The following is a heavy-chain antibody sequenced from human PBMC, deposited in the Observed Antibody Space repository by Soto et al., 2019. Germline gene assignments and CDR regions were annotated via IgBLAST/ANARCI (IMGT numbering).Heavy chain of an antibody. CDR3: ARDDVLCDGGRCYGVPLDG. J-gene: IGHJ6*04. CDR1: GFTVSSKY. D-gene: IGHD2-15*01. V-gene: IGHV3-66*01. CDR2: IQSGGPT. Sequence: PGGSLRLSCAASGFTVSSKYMSWVRQAPGKGLEWVSLIQSGGPTYYADSVKGRFTISRDTSENTLHLQMDSLRAEDTAVYYCARDDVLCDGGRCYGVPLDGWGKGTTVTGSS.